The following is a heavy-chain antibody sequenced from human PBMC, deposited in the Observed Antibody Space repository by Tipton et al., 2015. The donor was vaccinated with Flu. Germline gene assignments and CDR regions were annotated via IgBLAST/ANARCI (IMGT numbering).Heavy chain of an antibody. J-gene: IGHJ4*02. CDR2: IYSSGIT. CDR3: ARGSGSGTFVIVDY. V-gene: IGHV4-4*07. Sequence: TLSLTCTVSGGSLSSFYWTWIRQPAGKGLEWIGRIYSSGITKYNPSLKSRVTMSVDTSKNQFSLSLSSVTAADTAVYYCARGSGSGTFVIVDYWGQGTLVAVSS. D-gene: IGHD3-10*01. CDR1: GGSLSSFY.